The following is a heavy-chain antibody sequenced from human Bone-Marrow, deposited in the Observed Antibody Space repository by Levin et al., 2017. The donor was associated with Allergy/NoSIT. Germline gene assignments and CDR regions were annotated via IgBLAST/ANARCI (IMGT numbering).Heavy chain of an antibody. J-gene: IGHJ3*01. Sequence: ASVKVSCKASGYTFTSYYMHWVRQAPGQGLEWMGIINPSGGSSTYAQKFQGRVTLTRDTSTSTVSMELSSLRSEDTAVYYCAREFVVVVVATAPPRDSDAFDVWGQGTMVTVSS. CDR3: AREFVVVVVATAPPRDSDAFDV. D-gene: IGHD2-15*01. V-gene: IGHV1-46*01. CDR2: INPSGGSS. CDR1: GYTFTSYY.